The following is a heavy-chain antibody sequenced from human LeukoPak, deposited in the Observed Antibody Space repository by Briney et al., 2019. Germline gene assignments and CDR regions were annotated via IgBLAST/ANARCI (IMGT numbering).Heavy chain of an antibody. D-gene: IGHD3-16*01. V-gene: IGHV4-34*01. CDR1: GGSFSGYY. J-gene: IGHJ4*01. CDR3: GGFIIDYVGGRRAYFDY. CDR2: INHSGST. Sequence: PSETLSLTCAVYGGSFSGYYWSWIRQPPGKGLEWIGEINHSGSTDYNPSLKSRVTISVDTSKNQFSLKLSSVTAADTAVCYCGGFIIDYVGGRRAYFDYWGQETWSPSPQ.